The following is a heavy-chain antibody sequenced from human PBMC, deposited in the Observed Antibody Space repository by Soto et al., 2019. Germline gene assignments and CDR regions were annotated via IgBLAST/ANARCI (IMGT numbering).Heavy chain of an antibody. CDR1: GFTFSSYA. CDR3: AREAKYQLLTDAFDI. Sequence: QVQLVESGGCVVQPGRSLRLSCAASGFTFSSYAMHWVRQAPGKGLEWVAVISYDGSNKYYADSVKGRFTISRDNSKNTLYLQMNSLRAEDTAVYYCAREAKYQLLTDAFDIWGQGTMVTVSS. J-gene: IGHJ3*02. CDR2: ISYDGSNK. V-gene: IGHV3-30-3*01. D-gene: IGHD2-2*01.